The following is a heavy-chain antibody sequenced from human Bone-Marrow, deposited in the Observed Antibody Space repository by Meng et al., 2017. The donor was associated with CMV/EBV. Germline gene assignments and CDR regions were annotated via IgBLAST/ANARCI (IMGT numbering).Heavy chain of an antibody. CDR1: GYTFTSYY. CDR2: INPNSGGT. D-gene: IGHD3-3*01. J-gene: IGHJ5*02. V-gene: IGHV1-2*02. CDR3: ARTIYDFWSGSNPFDP. Sequence: ASVKVSCKASGYTFTSYYMHWVRQAPGQGLEWMGWINPNSGGTNYAQKFQGRVTMTRDTSISTAYMELSRLRSDDTAVYYCARTIYDFWSGSNPFDPWGQGTLVTVSS.